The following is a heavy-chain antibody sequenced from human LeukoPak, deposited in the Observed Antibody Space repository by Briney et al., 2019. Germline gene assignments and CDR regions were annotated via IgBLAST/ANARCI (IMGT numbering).Heavy chain of an antibody. CDR1: GFTVSSNY. V-gene: IGHV3-53*01. CDR3: ARDRIESGSYWTLDY. J-gene: IGHJ4*02. CDR2: IYSGGST. Sequence: GGSLRLSCAASGFTVSSNYMSWVRQAPGKGLEWVSVIYSGGSTYCADSVKGRFTISRDNSKNTLYLQMNSLRAEDTAVYYCARDRIESGSYWTLDYWGQGTLVTVSS. D-gene: IGHD1-26*01.